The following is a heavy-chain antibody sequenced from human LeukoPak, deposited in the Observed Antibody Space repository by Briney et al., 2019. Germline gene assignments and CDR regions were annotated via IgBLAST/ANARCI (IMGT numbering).Heavy chain of an antibody. V-gene: IGHV3-23*01. CDR1: GFTFSNYA. D-gene: IGHD3-10*01. J-gene: IGHJ4*02. CDR3: AKDVGPSLYGSGSFGYLDY. CDR2: IDGSGDSK. Sequence: PGGSLRLSCAASGFTFSNYAMGWVRQAPGKGLEWVSFIDGSGDSKYYANSVKGRFTISRGNSKNTLYLQMNSLRAEDTAVYYCAKDVGPSLYGSGSFGYLDYWGQGTLVTVSS.